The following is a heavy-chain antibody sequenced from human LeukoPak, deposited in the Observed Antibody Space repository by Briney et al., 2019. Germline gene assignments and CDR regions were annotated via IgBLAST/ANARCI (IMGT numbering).Heavy chain of an antibody. CDR2: IYPGDSDT. J-gene: IGHJ5*02. D-gene: IGHD6-13*01. CDR1: GYSFTSYW. Sequence: GESLKISCKGSGYSFTSYWIGWVRQMPGKGLEWMGIIYPGDSDTRYSPSFQGQVTISADKSISTAYLQRSSLKASDTAMYYCARHYSSSWYGSWFDPWGQGTLVTVSS. CDR3: ARHYSSSWYGSWFDP. V-gene: IGHV5-51*01.